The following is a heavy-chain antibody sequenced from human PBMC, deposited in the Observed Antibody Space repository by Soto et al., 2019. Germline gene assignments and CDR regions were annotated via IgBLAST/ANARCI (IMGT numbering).Heavy chain of an antibody. Sequence: QVQLVQSGAEVKKPGSSVKVSCKASGGTFSSYAISWVRQAPGQGLEWMGGIIPIFGTANYAQKFQGRVTITADESTSTAYMELSSLRSEDTAVYYCATVTSGWYGNYYYGMDVWGQGTTVTVSS. CDR3: ATVTSGWYGNYYYGMDV. D-gene: IGHD6-19*01. CDR1: GGTFSSYA. CDR2: IIPIFGTA. J-gene: IGHJ6*02. V-gene: IGHV1-69*12.